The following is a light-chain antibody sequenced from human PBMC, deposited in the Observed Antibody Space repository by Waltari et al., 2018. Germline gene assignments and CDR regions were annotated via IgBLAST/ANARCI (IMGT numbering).Light chain of an antibody. CDR2: SNN. CDR1: SSNIGSNT. V-gene: IGLV1-44*01. CDR3: AAWDDSLVV. J-gene: IGLJ2*01. Sequence: QSVLTQPPSASGTPGQRVTISCSGSSSNIGSNTVNWYQQLPGTAPKLRIYSNNQRPSGVPDRFSGAKSGTSASLAISGLQSEDEADYYCAAWDDSLVVFGGGTKLTVL.